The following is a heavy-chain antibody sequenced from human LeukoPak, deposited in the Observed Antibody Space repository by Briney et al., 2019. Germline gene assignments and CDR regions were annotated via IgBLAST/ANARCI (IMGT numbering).Heavy chain of an antibody. Sequence: ASVKVSCKASGYTFTSYVISWVRQAPGQGLEWMGWISAYNGNTNYAQKLQGRVTMTTDTSTSTAYMELRSLRSDDTAVYYCARDGTHSGYDYPIDYWGQGTLVTVSS. V-gene: IGHV1-18*01. D-gene: IGHD5-12*01. J-gene: IGHJ4*02. CDR2: ISAYNGNT. CDR1: GYTFTSYV. CDR3: ARDGTHSGYDYPIDY.